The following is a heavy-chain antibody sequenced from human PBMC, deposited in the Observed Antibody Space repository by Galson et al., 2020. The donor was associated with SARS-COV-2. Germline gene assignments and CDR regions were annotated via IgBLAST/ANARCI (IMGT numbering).Heavy chain of an antibody. CDR3: VRLRSVVAADY. CDR1: GGSIITTTYY. J-gene: IGHJ4*02. D-gene: IGHD2-15*01. V-gene: IGHV4-39*02. CDR2: IYYNGSP. Sequence: SETLSLTCTVSGGSIITTTYYWGWIRQPPGKGLEWIGNIYYNGSPYYNPSLKSRVTISVDTSKNHFSLTLTSVTAADTAVYYCVRLRSVVAADYWGQGTLVTVSS.